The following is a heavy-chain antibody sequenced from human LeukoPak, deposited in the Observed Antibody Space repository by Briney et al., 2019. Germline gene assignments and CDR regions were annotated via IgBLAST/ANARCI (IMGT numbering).Heavy chain of an antibody. Sequence: GGSLRLSCAASGFTFSSYSMNWVRQAPGKGLEWVSSISSSSSYIYYADSVKGRFTISRDNAKNSLYLQMNSLRAEDTAVYYCARDQIIGYYDSSGYFFPDYWGQGTLVTVSS. CDR3: ARDQIIGYYDSSGYFFPDY. CDR2: ISSSSSYI. V-gene: IGHV3-21*01. D-gene: IGHD3-22*01. CDR1: GFTFSSYS. J-gene: IGHJ4*02.